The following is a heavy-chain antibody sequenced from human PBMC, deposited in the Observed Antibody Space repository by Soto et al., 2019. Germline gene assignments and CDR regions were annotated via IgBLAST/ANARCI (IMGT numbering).Heavy chain of an antibody. V-gene: IGHV1-69*13. CDR2: IIPIFGTA. D-gene: IGHD5-18*01. CDR3: ARDKADTAMGSGMDV. J-gene: IGHJ6*02. Sequence: ASVKVSCKASGGTFSSYAISWVRQAPGQGLEWMGGIIPIFGTANYAQKFQGRVTITADESTSTAYMELSSLRSEDTAVYYCARDKADTAMGSGMDVWGQGTKVTFSS. CDR1: GGTFSSYA.